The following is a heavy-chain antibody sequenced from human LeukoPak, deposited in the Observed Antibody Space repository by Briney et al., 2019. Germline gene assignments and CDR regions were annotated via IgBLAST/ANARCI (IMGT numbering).Heavy chain of an antibody. V-gene: IGHV3-73*01. J-gene: IGHJ6*02. Sequence: GGSLRLSCAASGFTFSGSAMHWVRQASGKGLEWVGRIRSKANSYATAYAASVKGRFTISRDNSKNTLYLQMNSLRAEDTAVYYCARDPTVWGQGTTVTVSS. CDR2: IRSKANSYAT. CDR1: GFTFSGSA. CDR3: ARDPTV.